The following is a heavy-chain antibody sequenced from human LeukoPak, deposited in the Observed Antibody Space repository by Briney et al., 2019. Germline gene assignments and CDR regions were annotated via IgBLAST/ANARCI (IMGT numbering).Heavy chain of an antibody. V-gene: IGHV1-8*03. D-gene: IGHD3-22*01. J-gene: IGHJ4*02. CDR1: GYTFTSYY. CDR2: MNPNSGNT. Sequence: ASVKVSCKASGYTFTSYYMHWVRQAPGQGLEWMGWMNPNSGNTGYAQKFQGRVTITRNTSISTAYMELSSLRSEDTAVYYCARGDRGRGYYDSSGYVAPDYWGQGTLVTVSS. CDR3: ARGDRGRGYYDSSGYVAPDY.